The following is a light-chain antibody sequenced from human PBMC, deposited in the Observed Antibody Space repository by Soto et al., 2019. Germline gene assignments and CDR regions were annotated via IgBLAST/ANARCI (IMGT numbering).Light chain of an antibody. J-gene: IGLJ1*01. CDR1: SGDVGGYNY. V-gene: IGLV2-14*01. CDR2: AVT. CDR3: CSYTGASTYV. Sequence: QSALTQPASVSGSPGQTVTISCAGTSGDVGGYNYVSWYQQHPGKAPKLMIHAVTNRPSGVSNRFSGSNSDNTASLTISSLQTEDEADYYCCSYTGASTYVFGTGTKLTVL.